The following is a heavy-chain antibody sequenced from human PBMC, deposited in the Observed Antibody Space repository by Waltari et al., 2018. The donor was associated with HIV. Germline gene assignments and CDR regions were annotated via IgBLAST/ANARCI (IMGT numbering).Heavy chain of an antibody. V-gene: IGHV3-33*01. CDR2: IWFDGSKE. CDR1: GFTFSLSA. CDR3: ARDRPRDFWKGDPVGWFDP. Sequence: QERLVESGGGVVQPGRSLRRSCATSGFTFSLSAIHWVRQVPGKGLEWVAVIWFDGSKELYVDSVKGRFTVSRDNSKNMLYLQMNSLRVEDTAIYYCARDRPRDFWKGDPVGWFDPWGQGTLVTVSS. J-gene: IGHJ5*02. D-gene: IGHD3-3*01.